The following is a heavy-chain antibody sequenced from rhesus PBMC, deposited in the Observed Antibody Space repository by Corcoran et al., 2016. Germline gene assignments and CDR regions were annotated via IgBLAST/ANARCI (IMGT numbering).Heavy chain of an antibody. V-gene: IGHV3-178*01. CDR3: VRDRGGYYFDL. Sequence: EVQLVESGGGLAAPGGSLRLSCAASGITFSDYSMDGVRQAPGKGLVWVYRITSGGSGAWYADSVRGGFPISRENAKNTLYLQMSSLGAEDKAVYYCVRDRGGYYFDLWGQGVLVTVSS. J-gene: IGHJ4*01. D-gene: IGHD2-39*02. CDR2: ITSGGSGA. CDR1: GITFSDYS.